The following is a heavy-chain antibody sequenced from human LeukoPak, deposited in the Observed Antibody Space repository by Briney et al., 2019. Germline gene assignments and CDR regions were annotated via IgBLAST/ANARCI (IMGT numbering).Heavy chain of an antibody. D-gene: IGHD3-10*01. CDR1: GGSLSSDNFY. CDR2: IYYTGST. Sequence: SETLSLTCTVSGGSLSSDNFYWSWIRQPPGKGLEWIGNIYYTGSTTYNPSLESRVTISVDTSKSQFSLKLSSATAADTAVYYCARNSVGELSWFDPWGQGALVTVSS. V-gene: IGHV4-61*01. CDR3: ARNSVGELSWFDP. J-gene: IGHJ5*02.